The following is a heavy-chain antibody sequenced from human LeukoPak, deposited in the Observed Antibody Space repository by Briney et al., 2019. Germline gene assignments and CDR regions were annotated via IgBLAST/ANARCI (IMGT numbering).Heavy chain of an antibody. CDR1: GFTFSSYS. CDR3: ARDQGLLVVAGRFGY. Sequence: GGSLRLSCAASGFTFSSYSMDWVRQAPGKGLEWVSSISSSNSYIYNADSVKGRFTISRDNAKNSLYLQMNSLRAEDTAVYYCARDQGLLVVAGRFGYWGQGTLVTVSS. V-gene: IGHV3-21*01. CDR2: ISSSNSYI. J-gene: IGHJ4*02. D-gene: IGHD6-19*01.